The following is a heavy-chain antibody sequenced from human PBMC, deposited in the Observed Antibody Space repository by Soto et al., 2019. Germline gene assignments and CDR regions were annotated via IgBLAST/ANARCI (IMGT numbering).Heavy chain of an antibody. D-gene: IGHD3-9*01. CDR3: ARENILPRAFDI. V-gene: IGHV1-3*01. CDR2: VNAGNGNT. Sequence: ASVKVSCKASGYTFTSYAMHWVRQAPGQRLEWMGWVNAGNGNTKYSQKFQGRVTITRDTSASTAYMELSSLRSEDTAVYYCARENILPRAFDIWGQGTMVTVSS. J-gene: IGHJ3*02. CDR1: GYTFTSYA.